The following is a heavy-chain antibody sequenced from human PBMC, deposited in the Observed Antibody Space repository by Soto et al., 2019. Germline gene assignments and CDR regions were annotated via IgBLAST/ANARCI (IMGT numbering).Heavy chain of an antibody. J-gene: IGHJ6*02. CDR3: PSRSAGRNGYYYYGMDV. Sequence: GSLRLSCAASGFTFSSYWMHWVRQAPGKGLVWVSRINSDGSSTSYADPVKGRFNISRDNAKNTLDLNMNSLRAEDTAVSSCPSRSAGRNGYYYYGMDVWGQRSTVRISS. CDR2: INSDGSST. D-gene: IGHD3-3*01. CDR1: GFTFSSYW. V-gene: IGHV3-74*01.